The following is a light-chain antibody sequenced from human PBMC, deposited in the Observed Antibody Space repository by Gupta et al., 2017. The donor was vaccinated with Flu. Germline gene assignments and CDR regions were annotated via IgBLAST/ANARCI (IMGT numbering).Light chain of an antibody. CDR2: AAS. J-gene: IGKJ3*01. CDR3: QQSDSSPFT. Sequence: GDRVTITCRARQSISTYLNWYQQKPGKAPKLLIYAASSLQSGVPSRFSGSGSGTDFTLTISRLQPEDFATYYCQQSDSSPFTFGHGTKVDIK. V-gene: IGKV1-39*01. CDR1: QSISTY.